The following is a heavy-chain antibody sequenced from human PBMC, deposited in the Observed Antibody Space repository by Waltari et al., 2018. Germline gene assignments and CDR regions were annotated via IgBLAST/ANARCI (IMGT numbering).Heavy chain of an antibody. CDR3: AREPLYYFDY. D-gene: IGHD3-16*02. J-gene: IGHJ4*02. V-gene: IGHV4-38-2*02. Sequence: QVQLQESGPGLVKPSETLSLTCTVSGYSISSGSYWGWIRQPPGKGREWIGSIYHSGSTYYNPSLKSRVTISVDTSKNQFSLKLSSVTAADTAVYYCAREPLYYFDYWGQGTLVTVSS. CDR1: GYSISSGSY. CDR2: IYHSGST.